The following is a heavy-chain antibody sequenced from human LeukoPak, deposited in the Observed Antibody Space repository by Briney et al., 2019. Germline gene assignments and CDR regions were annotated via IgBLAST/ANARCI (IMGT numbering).Heavy chain of an antibody. J-gene: IGHJ3*02. CDR2: INPNSGGT. V-gene: IGHV1-2*02. CDR1: GHTFTGYY. CDR3: ARDRGYCSGGSCFDAFDI. Sequence: ASVKVSCKASGHTFTGYYMHWVRQAPGQGLEWMGWINPNSGGTNYAQKFQGRVTMTRDTSISTAYMELSRLRSDDTAVYYCARDRGYCSGGSCFDAFDIWGQGTMVTVSS. D-gene: IGHD2-15*01.